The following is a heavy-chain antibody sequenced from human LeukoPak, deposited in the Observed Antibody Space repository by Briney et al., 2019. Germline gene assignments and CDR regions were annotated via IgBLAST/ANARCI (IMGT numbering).Heavy chain of an antibody. V-gene: IGHV1-3*03. CDR2: INTGNGNT. CDR1: GYTFTSYA. J-gene: IGHJ4*02. CDR3: ARDKKDSSGKYYFDY. D-gene: IGHD3-22*01. Sequence: ASVKVSCKASGYTFTSYAIHWVRQAPGQRLEWMGWINTGNGNTKYSQKFQGRVTITRDTSASTAYMELSSLRSEDMAVYYCARDKKDSSGKYYFDYWGQGTLVTVSS.